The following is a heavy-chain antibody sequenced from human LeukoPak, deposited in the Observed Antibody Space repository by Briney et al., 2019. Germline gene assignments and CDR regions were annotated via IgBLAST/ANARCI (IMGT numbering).Heavy chain of an antibody. V-gene: IGHV4-59*01. J-gene: IGHJ4*02. CDR2: IYYSGST. CDR3: ARGGCSGGVCYFDY. Sequence: SETLSLTCTVSGGSISSYYWSWIRQPPGKGLEWIGYIYYSGSTNYNPSLKSRVTISVDTSKNQFSLKLSSVTAADTAVYFCARGGCSGGVCYFDYWGRGTLVTVSS. CDR1: GGSISSYY. D-gene: IGHD2-15*01.